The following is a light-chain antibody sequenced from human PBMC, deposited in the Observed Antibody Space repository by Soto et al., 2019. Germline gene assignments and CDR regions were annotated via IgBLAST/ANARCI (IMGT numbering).Light chain of an antibody. Sequence: DIQMTQSPSTLSASVGDRVIITCRASQSISTWLAWYQQKPGKAPNLLIFDASSLESGVPSRFSGSGSGTEFTLTISSLQPDDFATHYCQQYYSSSQMFGQGTKVDIK. CDR3: QQYYSSSQM. CDR1: QSISTW. V-gene: IGKV1-5*01. J-gene: IGKJ1*01. CDR2: DAS.